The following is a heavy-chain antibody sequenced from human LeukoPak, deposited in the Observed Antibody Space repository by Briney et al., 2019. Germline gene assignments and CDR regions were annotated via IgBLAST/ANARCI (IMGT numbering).Heavy chain of an antibody. CDR3: ARDTYYYDSSGYCRFDY. CDR1: GGSISSYY. J-gene: IGHJ4*02. D-gene: IGHD3-22*01. V-gene: IGHV4-4*07. CDR2: IYTSGST. Sequence: PSETLSLTCTVSGGSISSYYWSWIRQPAGKGLEWIGRIYTSGSTNYNPSLKSRVTMSVDTSKNQFSLKLSSVTAADTAVYYCARDTYYYDSSGYCRFDYWGQGTLVTVSS.